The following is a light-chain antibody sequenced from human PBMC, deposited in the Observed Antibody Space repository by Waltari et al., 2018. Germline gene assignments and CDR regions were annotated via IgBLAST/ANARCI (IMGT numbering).Light chain of an antibody. CDR3: QQYFKTPLT. CDR1: QTILYSSSNKNY. J-gene: IGKJ4*01. CDR2: WAS. Sequence: DIVMTQSTDSLTVSLGERAPINCKSSQTILYSSSNKNYLAWYQQKPRQPPKLLIYWASTRESGVPDRFSGTGSGTDFTLTISRLQAEDVAVYYCQQYFKTPLTFGGGTKVEIK. V-gene: IGKV4-1*01.